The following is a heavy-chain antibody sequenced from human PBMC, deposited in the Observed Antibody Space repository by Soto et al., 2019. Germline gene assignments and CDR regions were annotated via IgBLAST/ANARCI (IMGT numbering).Heavy chain of an antibody. Sequence: EVQLVESGGGLVQSGGSLGLSCAASGFSFRCYWMHWVRQAPGKGLVWDARISSDGSSTSYADSANGRFTIFRDNDANTLYLQMSSLRAEDTAVYYCAREYYGVLTGYNNVYWGQETLVTVSS. D-gene: IGHD3-9*01. CDR2: ISSDGSST. CDR3: AREYYGVLTGYNNVY. CDR1: GFSFRCYW. J-gene: IGHJ4*02. V-gene: IGHV3-74*01.